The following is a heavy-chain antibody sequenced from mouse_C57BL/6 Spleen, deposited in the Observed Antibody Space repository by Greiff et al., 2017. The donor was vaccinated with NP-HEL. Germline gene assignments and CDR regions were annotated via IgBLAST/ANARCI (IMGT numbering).Heavy chain of an antibody. CDR2: ISYSGST. V-gene: IGHV3-8*01. D-gene: IGHD2-4*01. CDR3: ARGGVYYDYDGSYWYFDV. CDR1: GYSITSDY. Sequence: DVKLVESGPGLAKPSQTLSLTCSVTGYSITSDYWNWIRKFPGNKLEYMGYISYSGSTYYNPSLKSRISITRDTSKNQYYLQLNSVTTEDTATYDCARGGVYYDYDGSYWYFDVWGTGTTVTVSS. J-gene: IGHJ1*03.